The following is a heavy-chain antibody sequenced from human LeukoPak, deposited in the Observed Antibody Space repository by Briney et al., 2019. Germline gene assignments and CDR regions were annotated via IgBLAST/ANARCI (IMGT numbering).Heavy chain of an antibody. J-gene: IGHJ4*02. Sequence: GGSLRLSCAASGFAFGDYFMHWVRQSPEKGQVWVSDIHPHGRYAAYADSVRGRFTISRDDAKNTLYLQMNSLTSEDTVVYYCVRGTNDWKGLDYWGQGTLVTASS. CDR1: GFAFGDYF. V-gene: IGHV3-74*03. D-gene: IGHD1-1*01. CDR3: VRGTNDWKGLDY. CDR2: IHPHGRYA.